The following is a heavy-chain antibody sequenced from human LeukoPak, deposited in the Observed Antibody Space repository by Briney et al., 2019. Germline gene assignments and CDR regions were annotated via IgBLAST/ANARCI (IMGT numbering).Heavy chain of an antibody. V-gene: IGHV5-51*01. CDR3: ARGDSGYENFDLDY. CDR2: IYPGDSDT. J-gene: IGHJ4*02. D-gene: IGHD5-12*01. CDR1: GYSFTSYW. Sequence: GESLQISCQDSGYSFTSYWIGWVRQLPGKGLEWMGIIYPGDSDTRYSPSFQGQVTISADKSISTAYLQWSSLKASDTAMYYCARGDSGYENFDLDYWGQGTLVTVSS.